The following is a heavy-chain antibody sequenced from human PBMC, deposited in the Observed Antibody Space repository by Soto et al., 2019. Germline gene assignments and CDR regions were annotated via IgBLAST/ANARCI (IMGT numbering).Heavy chain of an antibody. V-gene: IGHV4-39*01. CDR3: ARHRSRAVYYYDDMDV. D-gene: IGHD6-19*01. Sequence: QLQLQESGPGLVKPSETLSLTCTVSGGSISSSSYYWGWIRQPPGKGLEWIGSIYYSGSTYYNPSLESRVTTSVNKSKDQLSLKLSSVTAADTAVYYCARHRSRAVYYYDDMDVWGKGTTVTVSS. J-gene: IGHJ6*03. CDR2: IYYSGST. CDR1: GGSISSSSYY.